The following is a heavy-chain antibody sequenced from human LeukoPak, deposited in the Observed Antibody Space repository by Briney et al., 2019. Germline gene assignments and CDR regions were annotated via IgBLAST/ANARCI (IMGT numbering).Heavy chain of an antibody. D-gene: IGHD6-13*01. V-gene: IGHV1-24*01. Sequence: ASVKVSCKVSGYTLTELSMHWVRQAPGKGLEWMGGFDPEDGVTIYAQKFQGRVTMTEDTSTDTAYMELSSLRSEDTAVYYCATDIRSSWYGVAILGYWGQGTLVTVSS. CDR3: ATDIRSSWYGVAILGY. CDR2: FDPEDGVT. J-gene: IGHJ4*02. CDR1: GYTLTELS.